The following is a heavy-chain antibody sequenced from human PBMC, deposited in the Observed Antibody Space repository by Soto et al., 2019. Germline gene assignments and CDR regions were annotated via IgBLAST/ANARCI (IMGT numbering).Heavy chain of an antibody. J-gene: IGHJ5*02. D-gene: IGHD3-16*01. CDR1: GFIFSNYN. CDR2: ISLTGSTI. Sequence: GGSLRLSCAASGFIFSNYNMNWVRQAPGKGLEWVSYISLTGSTIYYGDSVKGRFTVSRDNAKNSLYLQMNSLRDEDTAVYYCARDLHDYVSFRFDPWGQGTLVTVSS. CDR3: ARDLHDYVSFRFDP. V-gene: IGHV3-48*02.